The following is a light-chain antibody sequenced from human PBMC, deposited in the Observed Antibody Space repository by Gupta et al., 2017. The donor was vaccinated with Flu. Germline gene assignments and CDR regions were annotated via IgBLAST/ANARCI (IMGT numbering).Light chain of an antibody. V-gene: IGLV2-23*01. CDR2: ECT. CDR3: CSYTTSNTLV. CDR1: SNDVGSHNF. J-gene: IGLJ3*02. Sequence: QSALTQPASASGSPGPSITISCTGTSNDVGSHNFVSWYQQHPGKAHKLMIFECTRRPSGVSDRFSASKSGNTASLTISELQAEDEAEYFCCSYTTSNTLVFGGGTKLTVL.